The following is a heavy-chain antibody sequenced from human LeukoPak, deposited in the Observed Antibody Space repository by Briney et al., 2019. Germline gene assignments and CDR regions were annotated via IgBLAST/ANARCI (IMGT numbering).Heavy chain of an antibody. D-gene: IGHD6-13*01. Sequence: PGGSLRLSCAASGFTFSGYSMNWVRQAPGKGLEWVSSISTTSDYIHYAGSLKGRVAISRDNAKNSLYLQMNSLRAEDTAVYYCARGGIYSQGFDYWGQGSLVTVSS. CDR3: ARGGIYSQGFDY. CDR2: ISTTSDYI. CDR1: GFTFSGYS. J-gene: IGHJ4*02. V-gene: IGHV3-21*01.